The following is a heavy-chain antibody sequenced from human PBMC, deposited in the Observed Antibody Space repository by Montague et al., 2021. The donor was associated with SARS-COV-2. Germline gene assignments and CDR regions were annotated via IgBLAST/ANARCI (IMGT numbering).Heavy chain of an antibody. J-gene: IGHJ3*02. CDR2: FYSVGST. D-gene: IGHD1-14*01. CDR3: ARETMTADAFDI. Sequence: SETLSLTCTVSIGSISSYYWGWIRQSPGKGLEWIGYFYSVGSTDYNPSLKSRATISRDTSKNQFSLKVRSVTAADTAVYYCARETMTADAFDIWGQGTTVTVSS. CDR1: IGSISSYY. V-gene: IGHV4-59*01.